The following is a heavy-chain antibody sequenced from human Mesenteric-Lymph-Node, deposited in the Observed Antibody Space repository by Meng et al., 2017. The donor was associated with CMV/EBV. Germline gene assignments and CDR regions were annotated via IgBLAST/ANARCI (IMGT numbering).Heavy chain of an antibody. Sequence: ASVKVSCKASGYTFTSYDITWVRQASGQGLEWLGWMNPNSGNTGYAQKFQGRVTMTSDTSTETAYMELSSLTSEDTAMYYCAREHAGYDDYWGQGTLVTVSS. CDR3: AREHAGYDDY. CDR1: GYTFTSYD. D-gene: IGHD5-12*01. V-gene: IGHV1-8*01. J-gene: IGHJ4*02. CDR2: MNPNSGNT.